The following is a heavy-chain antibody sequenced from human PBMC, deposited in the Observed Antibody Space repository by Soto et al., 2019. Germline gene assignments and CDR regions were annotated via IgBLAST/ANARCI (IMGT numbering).Heavy chain of an antibody. Sequence: EVQLLESGGGLVQPGGSLRLSCAASGFTFSSYAMSWVRQAPGKGLEWVSAISGSGGSTYYADSVKGRFTISRDNSNNTLYLQMNSLRAEDTDVYYCAKTHYDILTGYQPEDYWGQGTLVTVSS. CDR2: ISGSGGST. CDR3: AKTHYDILTGYQPEDY. D-gene: IGHD3-9*01. CDR1: GFTFSSYA. J-gene: IGHJ4*02. V-gene: IGHV3-23*01.